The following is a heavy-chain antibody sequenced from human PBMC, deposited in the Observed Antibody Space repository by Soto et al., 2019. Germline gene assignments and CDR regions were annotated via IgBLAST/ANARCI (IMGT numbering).Heavy chain of an antibody. Sequence: QLQLQESGPGLVKPSETLSLTCTVSGGSISSSSYYWGWIRQPPGKGLEWIGSIYYSGSTYYNPSLKSRVTISEDTSKNQFSLKLSPVTAADTAVYYCAAMDTAMVDYWGQGTLVTVSS. CDR1: GGSISSSSYY. D-gene: IGHD5-18*01. CDR2: IYYSGST. V-gene: IGHV4-39*01. CDR3: AAMDTAMVDY. J-gene: IGHJ4*02.